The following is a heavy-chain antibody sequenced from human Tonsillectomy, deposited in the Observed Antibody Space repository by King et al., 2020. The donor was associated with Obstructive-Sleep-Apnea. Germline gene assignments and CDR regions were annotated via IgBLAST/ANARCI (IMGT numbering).Heavy chain of an antibody. CDR2: IYISGST. Sequence: QLQESGPGLVKPSENLSLTCTVSGGSITSYYWSWVRQPVGKGLEWIGRIYISGSTNYSPSLKSRVAMSVDTSKNQFSLKLISVTAADTAVYYCARGPGSAFSSTWYFFDYWGQGTLVTVSS. D-gene: IGHD6-13*01. CDR1: GGSITSYY. V-gene: IGHV4-4*07. CDR3: ARGPGSAFSSTWYFFDY. J-gene: IGHJ4*02.